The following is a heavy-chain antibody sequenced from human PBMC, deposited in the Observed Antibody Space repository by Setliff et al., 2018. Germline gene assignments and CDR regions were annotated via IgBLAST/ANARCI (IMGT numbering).Heavy chain of an antibody. D-gene: IGHD2-21*01. CDR3: ARYIPSAGCFDP. V-gene: IGHV3-53*01. J-gene: IGHJ5*02. CDR1: GFAVSAND. CDR2: LYDDGSK. Sequence: PGGSLRLSCAASGFAVSANDMSWVRQAPGKGLEWISLLYDDGSKFYADSVKGRFTISRDNSKNMLYLQMSSLRPEDSAVYYCARYIPSAGCFDPWGQGALVTVSS.